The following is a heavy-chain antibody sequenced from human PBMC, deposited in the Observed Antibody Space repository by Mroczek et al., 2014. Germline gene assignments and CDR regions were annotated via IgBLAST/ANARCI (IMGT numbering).Heavy chain of an antibody. Sequence: QVQLQESGPGLVKPSQTLSLTCTVSGGSISSGGYYWSWIRQHPGKGLEWIGYIYYSGSTYYNPSLKSRVTISVDTSKNQFSLKLSSVTAADTAVYYCARASESHIVVVTRGPFDAFDIWGQGTSGHRLF. V-gene: IGHV4-31*03. CDR3: ARASESHIVVVTRGPFDAFDI. D-gene: IGHD2-21*02. CDR1: GGSISSGGYY. CDR2: IYYSGST. J-gene: IGHJ3*02.